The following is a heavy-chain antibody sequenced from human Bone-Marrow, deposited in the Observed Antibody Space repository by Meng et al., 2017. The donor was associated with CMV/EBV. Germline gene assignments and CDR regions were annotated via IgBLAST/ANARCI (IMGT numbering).Heavy chain of an antibody. CDR1: GFTFSSYG. J-gene: IGHJ6*02. D-gene: IGHD2-2*01. Sequence: GGSLRLSCAASGFTFSSYGMHWVRQAPGKGLEWVAFIRYDGSNKYYADSVKGRFTISRDNSKNTLYLQMNSLRAEDTAVYYCAKDSVVVVPAAPDFPREYGMDVWGQGTKVTVSS. V-gene: IGHV3-30*02. CDR3: AKDSVVVVPAAPDFPREYGMDV. CDR2: IRYDGSNK.